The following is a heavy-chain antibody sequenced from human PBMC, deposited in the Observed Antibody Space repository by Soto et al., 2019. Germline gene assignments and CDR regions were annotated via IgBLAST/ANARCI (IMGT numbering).Heavy chain of an antibody. J-gene: IGHJ3*02. D-gene: IGHD3-3*01. CDR1: GFTFSSYA. V-gene: IGHV3-64D*08. CDR3: VSDFWSGYSTAFDI. Sequence: GGSLRLSFSASGFTFSSYAMHWVRQAPGKGLEYVSAXXSXXGXTXXXDXXXGRFTISRDNSKNTLYLQMSSLRAEDTAVYYCVSDFWSGYSTAFDIWGQGTMVTASS. CDR2: XXSXXGXT.